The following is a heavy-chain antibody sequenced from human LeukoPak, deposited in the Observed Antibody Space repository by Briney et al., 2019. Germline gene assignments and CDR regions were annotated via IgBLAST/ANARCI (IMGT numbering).Heavy chain of an antibody. D-gene: IGHD2-15*01. Sequence: ASVKVSCKASGGTFSSYAISWVRQAPGQGLEWMGGIIPIFGTANYAQKFQGRVTITADESTSTAYMELSSLRSEDTAVYYCARDHCSGGSCYSVLGLPRNWGRGTLVTVSS. CDR3: ARDHCSGGSCYSVLGLPRN. V-gene: IGHV1-69*13. CDR1: GGTFSSYA. CDR2: IIPIFGTA. J-gene: IGHJ4*02.